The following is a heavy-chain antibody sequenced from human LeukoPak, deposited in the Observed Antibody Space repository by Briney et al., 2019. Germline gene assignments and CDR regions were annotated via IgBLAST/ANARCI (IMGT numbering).Heavy chain of an antibody. V-gene: IGHV3-53*01. CDR1: GLTVSSNY. D-gene: IGHD2-2*01. CDR2: IYSDGTT. Sequence: GGSLRLSCAVSGLTVSSNYMSWVRQAPGKGLEWVSIIYSDGTTYYRDSVKGRFTISRDNSKNTLHLQMDSLRAEDTAVYYCARWYHSSIGCYYDYWGQGTLVTVSS. J-gene: IGHJ4*02. CDR3: ARWYHSSIGCYYDY.